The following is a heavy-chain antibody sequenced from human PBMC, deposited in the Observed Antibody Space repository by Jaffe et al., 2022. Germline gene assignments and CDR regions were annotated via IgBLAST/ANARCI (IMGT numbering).Heavy chain of an antibody. CDR2: INTNTGNP. Sequence: QVQVVQSGSELEKPGASVKVSCKASGYTFNTYGINWVRQAPGQGLEWMGWINTNTGNPTYAQGFTGRFVFSLDTSVSTAYLQISSLKAEDTAVYYCARRSNTWYSDYWGQGTLVTVSS. CDR1: GYTFNTYG. D-gene: IGHD2-21*01. V-gene: IGHV7-4-1*02. J-gene: IGHJ4*02. CDR3: ARRSNTWYSDY.